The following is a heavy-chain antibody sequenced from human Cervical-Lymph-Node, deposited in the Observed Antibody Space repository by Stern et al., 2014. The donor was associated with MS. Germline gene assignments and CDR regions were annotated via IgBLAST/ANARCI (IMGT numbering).Heavy chain of an antibody. V-gene: IGHV1-69*01. J-gene: IGHJ4*02. D-gene: IGHD2-21*01. CDR2: LIPILGTP. CDR3: TRDRRHIDTIGGYFFDN. Sequence: VQLVQSGAEVKKPGSSVKVSCKASGGTFITYAISWVRQAPGQGLAWMGGLIPILGTPNYAQKFKGRVTISADESTTTVYMELSSLRSEDTALYYCTRDRRHIDTIGGYFFDNWGQGTMVTVSS. CDR1: GGTFITYA.